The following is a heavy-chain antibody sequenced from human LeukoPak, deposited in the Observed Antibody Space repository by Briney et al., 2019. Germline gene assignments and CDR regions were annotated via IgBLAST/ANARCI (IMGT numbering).Heavy chain of an antibody. CDR1: RGTFNNYA. J-gene: IGHJ4*02. CDR3: AGGHSYPYYFDY. V-gene: IGHV1-69*05. D-gene: IGHD1-26*01. CDR2: IIPIFGSA. Sequence: ASVKVSCKASRGTFNNYAINWLRQAPGQGLEWMGRIIPIFGSATYAQKFQGTVTITTDESTSTAYMELSSLKSEDTAVYFCAGGHSYPYYFDYWGQGTLVTVSS.